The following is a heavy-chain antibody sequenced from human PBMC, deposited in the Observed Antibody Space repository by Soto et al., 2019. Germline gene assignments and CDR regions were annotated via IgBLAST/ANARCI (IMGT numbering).Heavy chain of an antibody. CDR2: IYYSGST. CDR1: GGSISSGGYY. V-gene: IGHV4-31*03. D-gene: IGHD3-10*01. CDR3: ATFRRDITMVRGVSGFFWFDP. Sequence: SETLSLTCTVSGGSISSGGYYWSWIRQHPGKGLECIGYIYYSGSTYYNPSLKSRVTISVDTSKNQFSLKLSSVTAADTAVYYCATFRRDITMVRGVSGFFWFDPWGQGTLVTVSS. J-gene: IGHJ5*02.